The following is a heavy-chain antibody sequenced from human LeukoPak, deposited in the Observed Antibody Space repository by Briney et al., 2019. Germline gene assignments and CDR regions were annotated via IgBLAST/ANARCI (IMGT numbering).Heavy chain of an antibody. CDR2: IIPIIGTA. V-gene: IGHV1-69*01. CDR1: GGTFSSYA. CDR3: ARDRYLPDYYDSSGSFDY. J-gene: IGHJ4*02. D-gene: IGHD3-22*01. Sequence: GASVKVSCKASGGTFSSYAISWVRHAPGQGLECMGGIIPIIGTAHYAQKFQGRVTITADESTSTAYMELSSLRSEDTAVYYCARDRYLPDYYDSSGSFDYWGQGTLVTVSS.